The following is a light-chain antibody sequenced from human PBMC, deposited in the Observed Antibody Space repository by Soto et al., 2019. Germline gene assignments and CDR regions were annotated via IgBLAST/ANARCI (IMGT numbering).Light chain of an antibody. Sequence: EIVVTQSAGTLSLSPWERATLSCRASQSVRSNYLAWYQQKPGQAPRPLIYDASNRATGIPVRFSGSGSGTDFTLTISSLEPEDFALYYCQQRNNWPITFGQGTRLEIK. CDR3: QQRNNWPIT. J-gene: IGKJ5*01. CDR1: QSVRSNY. V-gene: IGKV3D-20*02. CDR2: DAS.